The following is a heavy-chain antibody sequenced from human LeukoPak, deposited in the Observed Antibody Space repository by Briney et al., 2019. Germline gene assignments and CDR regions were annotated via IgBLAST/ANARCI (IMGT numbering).Heavy chain of an antibody. V-gene: IGHV3-23*01. Sequence: PGGSLRLSCAASGYTFSSGYAISWVRQAPGKGLEWVSTISPTTGTTYYADSVKGRFTISRDNSGNTLYLQMKSLRAEDTAIYHCARIKGYFDSGNYFGFFDYWGQGSLVTVSS. CDR3: ARIKGYFDSGNYFGFFDY. D-gene: IGHD3-10*01. CDR1: GYTFSSGYA. J-gene: IGHJ4*02. CDR2: ISPTTGTT.